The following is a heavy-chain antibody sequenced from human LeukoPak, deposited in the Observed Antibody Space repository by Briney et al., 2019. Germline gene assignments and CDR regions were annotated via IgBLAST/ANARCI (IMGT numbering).Heavy chain of an antibody. Sequence: GASVKVSCKASGYTFTGYYMHWVRQAPGQGLEWMGWINPNSGGTNYAQKFQGRVTMTEDTSTDTAYMELSSLRSEDTAVYYCATDGRSSSWYIGRLRWFDPWGQGTLVTVSS. CDR1: GYTFTGYY. V-gene: IGHV1-2*02. J-gene: IGHJ5*02. CDR3: ATDGRSSSWYIGRLRWFDP. D-gene: IGHD6-13*01. CDR2: INPNSGGT.